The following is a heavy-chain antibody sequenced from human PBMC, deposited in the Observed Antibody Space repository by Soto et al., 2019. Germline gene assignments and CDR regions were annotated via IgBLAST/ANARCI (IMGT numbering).Heavy chain of an antibody. CDR3: ARYCSSTSCPYYFDY. V-gene: IGHV4-39*01. D-gene: IGHD2-2*01. Sequence: SETLSLTCTVSGGSISSSSYYWGWIRQPPGKGLEWFGSIYYSGSTYYNTSLKSRVTISVDTSKNQFSLKLSSVTAADTAVYYCARYCSSTSCPYYFDYWGQGTLVTVSS. CDR2: IYYSGST. CDR1: GGSISSSSYY. J-gene: IGHJ4*02.